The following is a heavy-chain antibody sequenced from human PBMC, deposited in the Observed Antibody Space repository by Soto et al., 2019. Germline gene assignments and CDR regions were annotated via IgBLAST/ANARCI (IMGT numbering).Heavy chain of an antibody. Sequence: PSETLSLTCAVYGGSFSGYYWSWIRQPPGKGLEWIGEINHSGSTNYNPSLKSRVTISVDTSKNQFSLKRSSVTAADTAVYYCARGEWAEDQGGYYYYGMDVWGQGTTVTVSS. V-gene: IGHV4-34*01. D-gene: IGHD1-26*01. CDR1: GGSFSGYY. CDR3: ARGEWAEDQGGYYYYGMDV. CDR2: INHSGST. J-gene: IGHJ6*02.